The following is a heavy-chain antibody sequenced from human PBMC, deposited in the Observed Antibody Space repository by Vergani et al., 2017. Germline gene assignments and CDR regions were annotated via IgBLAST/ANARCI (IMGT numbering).Heavy chain of an antibody. CDR3: ARIMVRGVIIP. D-gene: IGHD3-10*01. CDR1: GFTFSSYS. Sequence: VHLVESGGGVVQPGRSLRLSCVVSGFTFSSYSMNWVRQAPGKGLEWVSYISSSSTIYYADSVKGRFTISRDNAKNSLYLQMNSLRAEDTAVYYCARIMVRGVIIPWGQGTLVTVSS. J-gene: IGHJ5*02. V-gene: IGHV3-48*01. CDR2: ISSSSTI.